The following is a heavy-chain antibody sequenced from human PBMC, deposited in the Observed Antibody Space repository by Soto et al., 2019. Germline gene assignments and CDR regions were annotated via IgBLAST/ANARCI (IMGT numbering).Heavy chain of an antibody. CDR3: ARLSNVDTARVTYFDY. J-gene: IGHJ4*02. CDR2: IIPIFGTA. V-gene: IGHV1-69*13. Sequence: SVKVSCKASGGTFSSYAISWVRQAPGQGLEWMGGIIPIFGTANYAQKFQGRVTITADETTSTAYMELSSLRSEDTAVYYCARLSNVDTARVTYFDYWGQGTLVTVSS. D-gene: IGHD5-18*01. CDR1: GGTFSSYA.